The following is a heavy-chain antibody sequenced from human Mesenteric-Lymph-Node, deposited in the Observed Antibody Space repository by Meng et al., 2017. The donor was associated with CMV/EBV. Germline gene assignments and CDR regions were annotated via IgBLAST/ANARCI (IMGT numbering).Heavy chain of an antibody. CDR2: INSDESST. CDR3: ARGRVGELT. J-gene: IGHJ5*02. V-gene: IGHV3-74*01. D-gene: IGHD3-10*01. Sequence: RPACAASGFTFSCYWMHWVRQAPGKGLVWVSRINSDESSTSYADSVKGRFTISRDNAKNTLYLQMNSLRVEDTAVYYCARGRVGELTWGQGTLVTVSS. CDR1: GFTFSCYW.